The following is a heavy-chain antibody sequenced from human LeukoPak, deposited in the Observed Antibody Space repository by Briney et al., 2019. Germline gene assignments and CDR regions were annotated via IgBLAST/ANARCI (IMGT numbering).Heavy chain of an antibody. D-gene: IGHD6-25*01. CDR3: ARQGSGGSPPYFDY. J-gene: IGHJ4*02. V-gene: IGHV4-39*01. Sequence: PSETLSPTCTVSGGSISSSSYYWGWIRQPPGKGLEWIGSIYYSGSTYYNPSLKSRVTISVDTSKNQFSLKLSSVTAADTAVYYCARQGSGGSPPYFDYWGQGTLVTVSS. CDR2: IYYSGST. CDR1: GGSISSSSYY.